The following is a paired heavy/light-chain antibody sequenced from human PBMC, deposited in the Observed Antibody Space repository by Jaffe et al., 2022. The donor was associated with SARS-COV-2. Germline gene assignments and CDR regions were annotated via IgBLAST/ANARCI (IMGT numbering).Light chain of an antibody. CDR1: ALPKQY. Sequence: SYELTQPPSVSVSPGQTARIACSGDALPKQYAFWYQQKPGQAPVLVIYKDSERPSGIPERFSGSSSGTTVTLTISGVQAEDEADYYCQSADSSGTSWVFGGGTKLTVL. V-gene: IGLV3-25*03. J-gene: IGLJ3*02. CDR2: KDS. CDR3: QSADSSGTSWV.
Heavy chain of an antibody. J-gene: IGHJ4*02. D-gene: IGHD5-18*01. V-gene: IGHV4-39*01. CDR1: GGSISSNSYY. Sequence: QLQLQESGPGLVKPSETLSLTCTVSGGSISSNSYYWVWIRQPPGKGLEWIGSIYYSGSTYYNPSLKSRVTISVETSKNQFSLRLSSVTAADTAVYYCARRGSAMVLDFDYWGQGTLVTVSS. CDR3: ARRGSAMVLDFDY. CDR2: IYYSGST.